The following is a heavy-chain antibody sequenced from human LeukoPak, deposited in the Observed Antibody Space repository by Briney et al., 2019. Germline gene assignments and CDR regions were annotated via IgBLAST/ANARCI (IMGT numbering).Heavy chain of an antibody. CDR2: MSYDGNNK. D-gene: IGHD3-10*01. CDR1: GFTFSTYA. V-gene: IGHV3-30-3*01. Sequence: GTSLRLSCAAPGFTFSTYAIHWVRQAPGKGLEWVAVMSYDGNNKYYADSVKGRFTISRDNTKNTMYLQMNSLRAEDTAVYYCARDGDAAIRGVNFDYWGQGTLVTVSS. CDR3: ARDGDAAIRGVNFDY. J-gene: IGHJ4*02.